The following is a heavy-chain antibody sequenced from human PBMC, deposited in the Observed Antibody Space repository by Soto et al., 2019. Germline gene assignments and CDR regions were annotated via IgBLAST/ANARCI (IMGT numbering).Heavy chain of an antibody. CDR3: AKDLTRQLAYWLDP. J-gene: IGHJ5*02. V-gene: IGHV1-2*02. D-gene: IGHD6-6*01. CDR1: GFSFTGYY. Sequence: ASVKVSCKASGFSFTGYYIHWLRQAPGQGLEWMGWINAHSGGTEYAQKFQGRVTLTRDTSISTAYMTLSSLRSDDTAIYYCAKDLTRQLAYWLDPWGQGTQVTDS. CDR2: INAHSGGT.